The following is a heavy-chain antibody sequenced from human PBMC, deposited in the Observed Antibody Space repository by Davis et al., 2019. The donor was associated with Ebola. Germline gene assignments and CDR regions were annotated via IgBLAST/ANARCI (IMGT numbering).Heavy chain of an antibody. V-gene: IGHV4-59*01. CDR3: ARGNYGDLGGGDFDY. CDR2: IYYSGST. Sequence: MPSETLSLTCTVSGGSISSYYWSWIRQPPGKGLEWIGYIYYSGSTNYNPSLKSRVTISVDTSKNQFSLKLSSVTAADTAVYYCARGNYGDLGGGDFDYWGQGTLVTVSS. CDR1: GGSISSYY. J-gene: IGHJ4*02. D-gene: IGHD4-17*01.